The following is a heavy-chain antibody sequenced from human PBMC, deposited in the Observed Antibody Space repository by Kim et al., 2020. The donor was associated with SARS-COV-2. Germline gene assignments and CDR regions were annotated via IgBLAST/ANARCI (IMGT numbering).Heavy chain of an antibody. CDR3: ARVPFNFGSSGSSSYSDY. D-gene: IGHD3-22*01. J-gene: IGHJ4*02. Sequence: SETLSLTCTVSGGSVSSDNYYWTWIRQSPGKGLEWIGNIYNSGSAKYNPSLKSRVTITVDTSKSQFSLKLTSVTAADTAVFYCARVPFNFGSSGSSSYSDYWGPGTQVTVSS. V-gene: IGHV4-61*01. CDR2: IYNSGSA. CDR1: GGSVSSDNYY.